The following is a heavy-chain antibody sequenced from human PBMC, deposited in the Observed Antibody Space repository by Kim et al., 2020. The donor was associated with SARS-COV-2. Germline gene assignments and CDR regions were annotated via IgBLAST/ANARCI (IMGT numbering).Heavy chain of an antibody. J-gene: IGHJ4*02. D-gene: IGHD6-19*01. V-gene: IGHV3-30-3*02. CDR3: AKRIAVAGNVES. CDR1: GFTFSSYA. CDR2: ISYDGSNK. Sequence: GGSLRLSCAASGFTFSSYAMHWVRQAPGKGLEWVAVISYDGSNKYYADSVKGRFTISRDNSKNTLYLQMNSLRAEDTAVYYCAKRIAVAGNVESWGQGTLVTVSS.